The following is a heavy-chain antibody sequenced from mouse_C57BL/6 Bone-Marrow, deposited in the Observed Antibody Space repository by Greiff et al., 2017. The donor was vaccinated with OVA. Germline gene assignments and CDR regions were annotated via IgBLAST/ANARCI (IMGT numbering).Heavy chain of an antibody. Sequence: QVQLKESGPGLVQPSQSLSITCPVSGFSLTSYGVHWVRQSPGKGLEWLGVIWSGGSTDYNAAFISRLRISKDNSKSQVFFKMNSLQADDTAIYYCASPYSNYLYYAMDYWGQGTSVTVSS. D-gene: IGHD2-5*01. V-gene: IGHV2-2*01. CDR2: IWSGGST. CDR1: GFSLTSYG. J-gene: IGHJ4*01. CDR3: ASPYSNYLYYAMDY.